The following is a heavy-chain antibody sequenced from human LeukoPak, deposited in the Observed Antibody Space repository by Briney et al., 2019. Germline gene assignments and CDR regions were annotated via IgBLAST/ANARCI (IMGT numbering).Heavy chain of an antibody. Sequence: GGSLRLSCAASGFTFSSYAMSWVRQAPGKGLEWVSAISGSGGSTYYADSVKGRFTISRDNSKNTLYPQMNSLRAEDTAVYYCAKDVALTTVTTFDYWGQGTLVTVSS. V-gene: IGHV3-23*01. J-gene: IGHJ4*02. CDR2: ISGSGGST. CDR1: GFTFSSYA. D-gene: IGHD4-17*01. CDR3: AKDVALTTVTTFDY.